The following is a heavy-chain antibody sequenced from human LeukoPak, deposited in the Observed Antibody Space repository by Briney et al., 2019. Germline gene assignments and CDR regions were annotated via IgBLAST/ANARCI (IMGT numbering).Heavy chain of an antibody. J-gene: IGHJ6*02. V-gene: IGHV3-23*01. Sequence: HPGGSLRLSCAASGFTFSSYAMSWVRQAPGKGLEWVSAISGSGGSTYYADSVKGRFTISRDNSKNTLYLQMNSLRAEDTAVYYCAKFCSKRKQTTSSWYGPSDYYYYYGMDVWGQGTTVTVSS. CDR3: AKFCSKRKQTTSSWYGPSDYYYYYGMDV. CDR2: ISGSGGST. CDR1: GFTFSSYA. D-gene: IGHD6-13*01.